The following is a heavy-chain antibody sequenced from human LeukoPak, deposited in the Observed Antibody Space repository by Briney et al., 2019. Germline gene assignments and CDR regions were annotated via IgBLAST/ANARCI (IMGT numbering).Heavy chain of an antibody. D-gene: IGHD3-9*01. Sequence: HPGGSLRLSCAASGFTFSNYWMSWVRQTPGKGLEWVANIKQDGSEKYYVDSVKGRFTISRDNSKNTLYLQMNSLRAEDTAVYYCAKQGRDWLRDYYYYMDVWGKGTTVIISS. CDR1: GFTFSNYW. CDR2: IKQDGSEK. V-gene: IGHV3-7*03. CDR3: AKQGRDWLRDYYYYMDV. J-gene: IGHJ6*03.